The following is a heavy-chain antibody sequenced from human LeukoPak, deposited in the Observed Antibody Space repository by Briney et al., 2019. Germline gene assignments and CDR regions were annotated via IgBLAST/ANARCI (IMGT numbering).Heavy chain of an antibody. J-gene: IGHJ4*02. V-gene: IGHV3-23*01. Sequence: PGGSLRLSCAVSGITLSNYGMSWVRQAPGKGLEWVAGISDRGSRTNYADSVKGRFTISTDHPKNTLYLQMNSLRAEDTAVYFCAKXXXVXRXXLVXFHKEAYYFDSWGQGALVTVSS. CDR1: GITLSNYG. CDR3: AKXXXVXRXXLVXFHKEAYYFDS. CDR2: ISDRGSRT.